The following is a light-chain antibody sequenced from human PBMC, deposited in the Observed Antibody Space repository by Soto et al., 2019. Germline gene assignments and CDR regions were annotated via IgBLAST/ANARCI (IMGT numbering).Light chain of an antibody. CDR2: DAS. V-gene: IGKV3-11*01. CDR1: QSFNSY. CDR3: QHRYGFT. J-gene: IGKJ3*01. Sequence: DIVLTQSPATLSLSPGERATLSCRASQSFNSYLAWYQQKPGQAPRLLIHDASHRATGVPARFTGSGSGTDFTLTISSLDPADFAVYYCQHRYGFTFGPGTKVDIK.